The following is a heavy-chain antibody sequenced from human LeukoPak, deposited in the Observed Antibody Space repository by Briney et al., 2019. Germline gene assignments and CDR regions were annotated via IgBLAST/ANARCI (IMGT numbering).Heavy chain of an antibody. CDR3: ARRRGSGSTQVFDY. J-gene: IGHJ4*02. Sequence: SETLSLTCTVSGYSISTGYYWDWIRQPPGKGLEWIGTFYHGGSTHYNPSLKSRVTISVDTSKNQFSLKLSSVTATDTAVYYCARRRGSGSTQVFDYWGQGTLVTVSS. CDR2: FYHGGST. CDR1: GYSISTGYY. D-gene: IGHD6-19*01. V-gene: IGHV4-38-2*02.